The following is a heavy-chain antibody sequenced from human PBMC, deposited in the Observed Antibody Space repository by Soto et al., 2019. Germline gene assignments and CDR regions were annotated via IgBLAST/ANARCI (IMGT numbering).Heavy chain of an antibody. J-gene: IGHJ4*02. CDR1: GFTFSSYG. Sequence: PGGSLRLSCAASGFTFSSYGMHWVRQAPGKGLEWVAVISYDGSNKYYADSVKGRFTISRDNSKNTLYLQMNSLRAEDTAVYYCAKSHSSPPLFDYWGQGTLVTVSS. CDR2: ISYDGSNK. CDR3: AKSHSSPPLFDY. V-gene: IGHV3-30*18. D-gene: IGHD6-13*01.